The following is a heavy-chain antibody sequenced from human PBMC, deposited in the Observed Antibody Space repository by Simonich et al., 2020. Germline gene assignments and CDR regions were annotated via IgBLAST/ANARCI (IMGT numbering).Heavy chain of an antibody. CDR2: KQFDGNKK. Sequence: GGGVVQPGKSLKLSCAASGFTFSSSPKHWVRLALGKGLEWVSFKQFDGNKKYYAESVKDRFTISRDNSKSTLYLQLTSLRREDTAIYDCAQGSSASGINWGQGTLVTVSS. CDR3: AQGSSASGIN. J-gene: IGHJ4*02. CDR1: GFTFSSSP. V-gene: IGHV3-30*02. D-gene: IGHD1-20*01.